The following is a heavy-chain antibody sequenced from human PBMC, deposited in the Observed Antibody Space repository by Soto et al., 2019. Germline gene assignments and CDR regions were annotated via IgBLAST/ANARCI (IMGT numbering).Heavy chain of an antibody. J-gene: IGHJ4*02. D-gene: IGHD3-22*01. CDR3: ARGWGYDSNDYYYAY. Sequence: QVQLVQSGAEVRKPGSSVKVSCKASGGTFSRHAISWVRQAPGQGLEWMGGIIPIFGTANHAQKFQGRVTLIADESTGTVYMELSSLRSEDTAMYYCARGWGYDSNDYYYAYWGQGTLVIVSS. CDR2: IIPIFGTA. V-gene: IGHV1-69*01. CDR1: GGTFSRHA.